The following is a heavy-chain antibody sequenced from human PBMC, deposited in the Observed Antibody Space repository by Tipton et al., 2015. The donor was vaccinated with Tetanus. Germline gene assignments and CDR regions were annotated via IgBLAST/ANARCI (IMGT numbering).Heavy chain of an antibody. CDR1: GGTFSSYA. V-gene: IGHV1-69*01. J-gene: IGHJ4*02. CDR3: AETYYYDSSGYYYPRFDY. D-gene: IGHD3-22*01. Sequence: QLVQSGAEVKKPGSSVKVSCKASGGTFSSYAISWVRQAPGQGLEWMGGIITIFGTANYAQKFQGRVTITADESTSTAYMELSSLRSEDTAVYYCAETYYYDSSGYYYPRFDYWGQGTLVTVSS. CDR2: IITIFGTA.